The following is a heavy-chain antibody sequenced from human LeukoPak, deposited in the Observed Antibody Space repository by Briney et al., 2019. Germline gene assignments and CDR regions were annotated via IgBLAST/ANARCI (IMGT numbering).Heavy chain of an antibody. CDR3: ARDPYGGGNYPPDY. V-gene: IGHV3-20*04. CDR1: GFIFDAHG. Sequence: TGGSLRLSCAASGFIFDAHGMSWVRQAPGKGLECVSGVNWNGGSTDYADSVKGRFTISRDNAKNSLYLQMNSLRVEDTALYYCARDPYGGGNYPPDYWGQGILVTVSS. CDR2: VNWNGGST. J-gene: IGHJ4*02. D-gene: IGHD1-26*01.